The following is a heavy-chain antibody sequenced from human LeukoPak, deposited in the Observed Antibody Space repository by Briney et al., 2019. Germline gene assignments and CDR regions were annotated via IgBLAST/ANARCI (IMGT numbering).Heavy chain of an antibody. J-gene: IGHJ4*02. D-gene: IGHD2-15*01. CDR3: ARRGGHGGSFDY. Sequence: SETLSLTCTVSGGSINNYYWSWIRQPPGKGLERIGYTYYSGSGSTNYNPSLKSRVTISVDTSKNQFSLKLSSVTAADTAVYYCARRGGHGGSFDYWGQGTLVTVSS. V-gene: IGHV4-59*08. CDR2: TYYSGSGST. CDR1: GGSINNYY.